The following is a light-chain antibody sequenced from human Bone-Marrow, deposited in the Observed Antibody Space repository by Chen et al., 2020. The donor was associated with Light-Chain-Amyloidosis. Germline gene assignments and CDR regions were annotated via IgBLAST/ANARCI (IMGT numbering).Light chain of an antibody. CDR3: QQYNTYPWT. CDR1: QSIGTW. V-gene: IGKV1-5*03. CDR2: KAS. Sequence: DIQMTQSPSTLSASVRDRVTLTCRASQSIGTWLAWYQQIPGKAPKLLIYKASSLESGVPTRFSGSGSGTEVTLTISSLQPDDFATYYCQQYNTYPWTFGQGTKVEIK. J-gene: IGKJ1*01.